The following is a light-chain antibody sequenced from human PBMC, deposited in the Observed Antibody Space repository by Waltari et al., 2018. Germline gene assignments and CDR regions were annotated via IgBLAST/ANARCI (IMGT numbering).Light chain of an antibody. CDR1: ENIAHY. J-gene: IGKJ3*01. CDR2: SAS. V-gene: IGKV1-39*01. Sequence: DIQMTQSPSSLSASVGDRLPLTCRTSENIAHYLHWYQQKPGKVPKLLVSSASTLQRGVPPRFSGSGSGTEFTLTISGLQREDLATYYCQQTYTTPCTFGPGTKVDVK. CDR3: QQTYTTPCT.